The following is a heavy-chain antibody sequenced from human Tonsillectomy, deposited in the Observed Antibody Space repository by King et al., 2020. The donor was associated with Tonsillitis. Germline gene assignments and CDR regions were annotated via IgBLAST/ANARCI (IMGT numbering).Heavy chain of an antibody. Sequence: QLVQSGAEVKKPGSSVKVSCKASGGTFSSYAISWVRQAPGQGLEWMGGITPMFDTPSYAQKFQGRVTITADESTSTAYMELSSLRSEDTALYYCARDNGFGSGTYYITGYWGQGTLVTVSS. CDR1: GGTFSSYA. CDR3: ARDNGFGSGTYYITGY. V-gene: IGHV1-69*12. CDR2: ITPMFDTP. J-gene: IGHJ4*02. D-gene: IGHD3-10*01.